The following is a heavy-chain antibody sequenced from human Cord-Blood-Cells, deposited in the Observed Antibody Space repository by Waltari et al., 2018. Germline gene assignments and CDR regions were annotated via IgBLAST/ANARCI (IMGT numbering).Heavy chain of an antibody. J-gene: IGHJ3*02. V-gene: IGHV4-34*01. CDR1: GGSFSGYY. CDR3: ARAMTRVAFDI. CDR2: INHSGST. D-gene: IGHD4-17*01. Sequence: QVQLQQWGAGLLKPSETLSLTCAVYGGSFSGYYWSWIRQPPGKGREWIGEINHSGSTNYNPSLKSRVTISVDTSKNQFSLKLSSVTAADTAVYYCARAMTRVAFDIWGQGTMVTVSS.